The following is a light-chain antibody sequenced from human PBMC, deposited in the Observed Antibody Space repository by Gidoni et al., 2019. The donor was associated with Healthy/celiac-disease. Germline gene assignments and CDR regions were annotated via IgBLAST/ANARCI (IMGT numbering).Light chain of an antibody. CDR1: SSDVGSSNR. V-gene: IGLV2-18*02. J-gene: IGLJ1*01. CDR2: EVS. Sequence: QSALTQPPSVSGSPGQSVTIPCTGTSSDVGSSNRVSWYQQPPGTAPKLMIYEVSNRPSGVPDRFSGSKSGNTASLTISGLQAEDEADYYCSSYTSSSTYVFGTGTKVTVL. CDR3: SSYTSSSTYV.